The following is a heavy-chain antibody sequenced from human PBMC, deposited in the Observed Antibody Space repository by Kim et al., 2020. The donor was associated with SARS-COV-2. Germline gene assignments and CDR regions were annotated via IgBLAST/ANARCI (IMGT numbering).Heavy chain of an antibody. CDR1: GGSISSGGYY. V-gene: IGHV4-31*03. J-gene: IGHJ4*02. D-gene: IGHD3-10*01. CDR3: ARGALRDLLWFGELLSPAPLLDY. Sequence: SETLSLTCTVSGGSISSGGYYWSWIRQHPGKGLEWIGYIYYSGSTYYNPSLKSRVTISVDTSKNQFSLKLSSVTAADTAVYYCARGALRDLLWFGELLSPAPLLDYWGQGTLVTVSS. CDR2: IYYSGST.